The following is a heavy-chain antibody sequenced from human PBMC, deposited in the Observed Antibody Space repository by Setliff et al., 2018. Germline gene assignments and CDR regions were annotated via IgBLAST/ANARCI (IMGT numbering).Heavy chain of an antibody. J-gene: IGHJ1*01. Sequence: GASVKVSCKTSGYTFTNYDINWVRQAPGRGLEWMGWIGTYAQNFQGRVTMTTDASTSTAYMELRSLRSDDTAVYYCARGRSLFGYFQHWGQGTLVTVSS. D-gene: IGHD3-16*01. CDR3: ARGRSLFGYFQH. CDR2: IGT. CDR1: GYTFTNYD. V-gene: IGHV1-18*01.